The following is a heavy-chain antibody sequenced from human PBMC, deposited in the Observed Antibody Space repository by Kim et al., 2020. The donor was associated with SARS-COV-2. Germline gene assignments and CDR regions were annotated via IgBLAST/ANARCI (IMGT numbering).Heavy chain of an antibody. CDR2: IDPSDSYT. D-gene: IGHD2-2*02. CDR1: GYSFTSYW. J-gene: IGHJ6*02. CDR3: ARLGSAEDIVVVPAAIRSGPFNFAGTADEMDV. V-gene: IGHV5-10-1*01. Sequence: GESLKISCKGSGYSFTSYWISWVRHMPGKGLEWMGRIDPSDSYTNYSPSFQGHVTISADKSISTAYLQWSSLKASDTAMYYCARLGSAEDIVVVPAAIRSGPFNFAGTADEMDVWGQGTTVTVSS.